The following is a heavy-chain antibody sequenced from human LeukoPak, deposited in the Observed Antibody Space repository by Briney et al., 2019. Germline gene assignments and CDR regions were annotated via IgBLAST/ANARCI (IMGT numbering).Heavy chain of an antibody. CDR3: AKDRDGADNIIL. D-gene: IGHD5-24*01. J-gene: IGHJ4*02. CDR2: LNPNTGHA. Sequence: GASVKVSCKVVGYSFTGYHIHWVRQAPGQGPEWMGRLNPNTGHAVYAFKFQGRVTITREVASSTAYMEVTRLTSDDTARYYCAKDRDGADNIILWGQGTLVTVSA. V-gene: IGHV1-2*06. CDR1: GYSFTGYH.